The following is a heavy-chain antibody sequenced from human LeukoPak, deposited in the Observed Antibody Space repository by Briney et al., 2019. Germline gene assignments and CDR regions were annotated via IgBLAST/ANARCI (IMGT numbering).Heavy chain of an antibody. V-gene: IGHV3-30*02. CDR1: GITFRIHG. D-gene: IGHD2-15*01. J-gene: IGHJ4*02. CDR3: ARDRRVVVVAASDY. Sequence: PGGSLRLSCKASGITFRIHGMFWVRQAPGKGLEWGASIRYDGSRQIYTDSVKGRFTISRDNAKNSLYLQMNSLRAEDTAVYYCARDRRVVVVAASDYWGQGTLVTVSS. CDR2: IRYDGSRQ.